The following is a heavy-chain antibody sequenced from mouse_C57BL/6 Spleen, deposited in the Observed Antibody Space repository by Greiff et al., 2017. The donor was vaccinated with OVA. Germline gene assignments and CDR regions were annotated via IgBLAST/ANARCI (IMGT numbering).Heavy chain of an antibody. CDR3: ARSVDGYYFDY. D-gene: IGHD2-3*01. J-gene: IGHJ2*01. CDR1: GYTFTDYN. V-gene: IGHV1-22*01. Sequence: EVQLVESGPELVKPGASVKMSCKASGYTFTDYNMHWVKQSHGKSLEWIGYINPNNGGTSYNQKFKGKATLTVNKSSSTAYMELRSLTSEDSAVYYCARSVDGYYFDYWGQGTTLTVSS. CDR2: INPNNGGT.